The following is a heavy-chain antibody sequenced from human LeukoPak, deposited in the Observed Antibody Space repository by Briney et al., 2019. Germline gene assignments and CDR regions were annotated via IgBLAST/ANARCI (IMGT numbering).Heavy chain of an antibody. CDR1: GFTFSSNG. CDR3: ARDIAAAGTRSLDY. D-gene: IGHD6-13*01. Sequence: SGGSLRLSCAASGFTFSSNGMHRVRQAPGKGLEWVAVIWYDGSNKYYADSVKGRFSISRDNSKNTLYLQMNSLRAEDTAVYSCARDIAAAGTRSLDYWGQGTLVTVSS. V-gene: IGHV3-33*08. J-gene: IGHJ4*02. CDR2: IWYDGSNK.